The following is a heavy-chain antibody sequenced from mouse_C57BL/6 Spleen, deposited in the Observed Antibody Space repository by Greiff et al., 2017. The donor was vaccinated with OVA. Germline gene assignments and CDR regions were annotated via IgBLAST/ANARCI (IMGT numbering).Heavy chain of an antibody. V-gene: IGHV1-42*01. CDR1: GYSFTGYY. CDR3: ARRIGNYFDY. Sequence: EVQLKQSGPELVKPGASVKISCKASGYSFTGYYMNWVKQSPEKSLEWIGEINPSTGGTTYNQKFKAKATLTVDKSSSTAYMQLKSLTSEDSAVYYCARRIGNYFDYWGQGTTLTVSS. CDR2: INPSTGGT. D-gene: IGHD4-1*01. J-gene: IGHJ2*01.